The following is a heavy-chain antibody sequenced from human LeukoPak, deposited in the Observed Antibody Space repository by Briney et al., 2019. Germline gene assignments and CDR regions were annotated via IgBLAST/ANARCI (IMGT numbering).Heavy chain of an antibody. V-gene: IGHV3-23*01. CDR2: ISDNGGST. CDR3: AKCMTYYDFWCGYYYFDY. CDR1: GFTFSSYA. J-gene: IGHJ4*02. Sequence: QTGGSLRLSCAASGFTFSSYAMNWVRQAPGKGLEWVSVISDNGGSTYYADSVKGRFTISRDNSKNTLYLQMNSLRAEDTAVYYCAKCMTYYDFWCGYYYFDYWGQGTLVTVSS. D-gene: IGHD3-3*01.